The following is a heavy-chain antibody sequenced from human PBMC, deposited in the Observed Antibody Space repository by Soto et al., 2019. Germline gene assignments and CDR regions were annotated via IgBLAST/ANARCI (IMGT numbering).Heavy chain of an antibody. CDR2: IYYSGST. J-gene: IGHJ6*02. CDR3: ARGYCSSTSCFYYYRMDV. Sequence: PPETLSVTYTVSGGSISSSSYYWGWIRQPPGKGLEWIGSIYYSGSTYYNPSLKSRVTISVDTSKNQFSLKLSSVTAADTAVYYCARGYCSSTSCFYYYRMDVWGQGTTVSV. CDR1: GGSISSSSYY. D-gene: IGHD2-2*01. V-gene: IGHV4-39*01.